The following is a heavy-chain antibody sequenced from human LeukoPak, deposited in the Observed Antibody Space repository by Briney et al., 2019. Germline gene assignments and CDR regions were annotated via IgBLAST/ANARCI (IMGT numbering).Heavy chain of an antibody. J-gene: IGHJ4*02. V-gene: IGHV4-59*01. Sequence: SETLSLTCTVSGGSISTYYWSWVRQPPGKGLEWIGYVYHSGSTEYNPSLKSRVTISVDTSKIQFSLKLNSVTAADTAVYYCARGRDFWSGYSFDYWGQGTLVTVSS. CDR3: ARGRDFWSGYSFDY. CDR2: VYHSGST. D-gene: IGHD3-3*01. CDR1: GGSISTYY.